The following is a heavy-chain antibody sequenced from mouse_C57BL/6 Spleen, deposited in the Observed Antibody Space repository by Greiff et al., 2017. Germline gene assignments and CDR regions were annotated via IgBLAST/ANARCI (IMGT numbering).Heavy chain of an antibody. CDR2: IHPNSGGT. D-gene: IGHD2-4*01. V-gene: IGHV1-64*01. J-gene: IGHJ4*01. CDR3: AREYEYDEARDY. Sequence: QVQLQQPGAELVKPGASVKLSCKASGYTFTSYWMHWVKQRPGQGLEWIGMIHPNSGGTNYNEKFKSKATLTVDKSSSTAYMQLSSLTSEDSAVXYCAREYEYDEARDYWGQGTSVTVSS. CDR1: GYTFTSYW.